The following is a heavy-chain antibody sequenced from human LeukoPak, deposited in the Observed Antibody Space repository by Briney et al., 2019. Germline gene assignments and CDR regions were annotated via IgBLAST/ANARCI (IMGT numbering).Heavy chain of an antibody. Sequence: GASVKVSCKASGGTFSSYAISWVRQAPGQGLEWMGGITPIFGTANYAQKFQGRVTITADESTSTVYMELSSLRSEDTAVYYCAALGDILTGYPDAFDIWGQGTMVTVSS. J-gene: IGHJ3*02. V-gene: IGHV1-69*13. CDR2: ITPIFGTA. D-gene: IGHD3-9*01. CDR3: AALGDILTGYPDAFDI. CDR1: GGTFSSYA.